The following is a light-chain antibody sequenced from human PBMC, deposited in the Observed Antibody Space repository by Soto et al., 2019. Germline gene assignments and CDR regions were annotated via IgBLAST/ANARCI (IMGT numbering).Light chain of an antibody. CDR1: SSDVGCYNR. CDR3: SSYTISSTYV. V-gene: IGLV2-18*02. CDR2: DVN. Sequence: QSVLTQPPSVSGSPGQSVAISCTGTSSDVGCYNRVSWYQQPPGTAPKLMIYDVNNRPSGVPDRFSGSKSGNTASLTISGLQAEDEADYYCSSYTISSTYVFGTGTKVTVL. J-gene: IGLJ1*01.